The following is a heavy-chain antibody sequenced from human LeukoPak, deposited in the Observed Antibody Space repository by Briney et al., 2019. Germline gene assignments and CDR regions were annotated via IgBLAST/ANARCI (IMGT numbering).Heavy chain of an antibody. D-gene: IGHD6-6*01. CDR1: GFTFSSYA. CDR2: IGGSGGSA. V-gene: IGHV3-23*01. Sequence: GGSLRLSCAASGFTFSSYAMSWVRQAPGKGLEYIGGSGGSASYADSVKGRFTISRDNAKNSLFLQMNSLRVEDTAVYYCARGGIAARFAYWGQGTLVTVSS. J-gene: IGHJ4*02. CDR3: ARGGIAARFAY.